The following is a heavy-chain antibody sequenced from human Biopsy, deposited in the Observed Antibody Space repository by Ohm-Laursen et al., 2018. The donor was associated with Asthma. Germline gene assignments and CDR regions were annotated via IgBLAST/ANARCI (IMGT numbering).Heavy chain of an antibody. CDR2: ISGSGGTT. Sequence: SLRLSCAASGFSIFTYGMSWVRQAPGKGLEWVLDISGSGGTTYYADSVKGRFTISRDNSKNSLHLEMNSLRAEDTAVYFCARFVQAEEGVFWGQGARVTVSS. V-gene: IGHV3-23*01. D-gene: IGHD2-15*01. CDR1: GFSIFTYG. CDR3: ARFVQAEEGVF. J-gene: IGHJ4*02.